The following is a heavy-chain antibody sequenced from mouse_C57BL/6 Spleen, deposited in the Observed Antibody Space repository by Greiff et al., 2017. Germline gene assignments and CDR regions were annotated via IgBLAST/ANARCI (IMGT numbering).Heavy chain of an antibody. V-gene: IGHV1-69*01. J-gene: IGHJ3*01. CDR3: AGGNSPLNPFAY. D-gene: IGHD1-3*01. CDR1: GYTFTSYW. CDR2: IDPSDSYT. Sequence: QVQLQQPGAELVMPGASVKLSCKASGYTFTSYWMHWVKQRPGQGLEWIGEIDPSDSYTNYNQKFKGKSTLTVDKSSSTAYMQLSSLTSEDSAVYYCAGGNSPLNPFAYWGQGTLVTVSA.